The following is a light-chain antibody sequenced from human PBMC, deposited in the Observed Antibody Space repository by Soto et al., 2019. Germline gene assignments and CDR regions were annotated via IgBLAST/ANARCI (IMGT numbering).Light chain of an antibody. CDR3: QQYNSYQGT. Sequence: EIQITQSPSTLSASVGGRVPITCRASQSITTWLAWYQHKPGKAPKLLISDASSLESGVPSRFSGSGSGTEFTLTISSLQPDDFATYYCQQYNSYQGTFGQGTKVDIK. V-gene: IGKV1-5*01. CDR2: DAS. CDR1: QSITTW. J-gene: IGKJ1*01.